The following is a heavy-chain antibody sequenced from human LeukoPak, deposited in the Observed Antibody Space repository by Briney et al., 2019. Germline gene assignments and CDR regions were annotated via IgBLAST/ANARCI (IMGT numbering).Heavy chain of an antibody. CDR3: TTDLRCSGGSCYSAPYYYYYYMDV. J-gene: IGHJ6*03. CDR1: GFTFNSYS. D-gene: IGHD2-15*01. Sequence: GGSLRLSCAASGFTFNSYSMSWVRQAPGKGLEWVGRIKSKTDGGTTDYAAPVKGRFTISRDDSKNTLYLQMNSLKTEDTAVYYCTTDLRCSGGSCYSAPYYYYYYMDVWGKGTTVTVSS. CDR2: IKSKTDGGTT. V-gene: IGHV3-15*01.